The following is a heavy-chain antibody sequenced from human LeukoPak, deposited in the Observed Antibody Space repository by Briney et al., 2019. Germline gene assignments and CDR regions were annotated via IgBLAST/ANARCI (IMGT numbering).Heavy chain of an antibody. Sequence: SETLSLTCTVSGGSISSYYWSWIRQPPGKGLACIGYIYYSGSTNYNPSLKSRVTISVDTSKNQFSLKLSSVTAADTAVYYCSREGRCTNGVCYKAYDYWGQGTLVTVSS. D-gene: IGHD2-8*01. V-gene: IGHV4-59*01. CDR1: GGSISSYY. CDR3: SREGRCTNGVCYKAYDY. J-gene: IGHJ4*02. CDR2: IYYSGST.